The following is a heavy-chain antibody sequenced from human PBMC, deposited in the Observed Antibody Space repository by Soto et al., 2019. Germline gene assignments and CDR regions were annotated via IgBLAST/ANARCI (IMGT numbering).Heavy chain of an antibody. V-gene: IGHV1-2*04. CDR3: ARGMQKLPGTLPSSYYYGMDV. J-gene: IGHJ6*02. CDR2: INPNSGGT. Sequence: ASVKVSCKASGYTFTGYYMHWVRQAPGQGLEWMGWINPNSGGTNYAQKFQGWVTMTRDTSISTAYMELSRLRSDDTAVYYCARGMQKLPGTLPSSYYYGMDVWGQGTTVTVSS. CDR1: GYTFTGYY. D-gene: IGHD3-10*01.